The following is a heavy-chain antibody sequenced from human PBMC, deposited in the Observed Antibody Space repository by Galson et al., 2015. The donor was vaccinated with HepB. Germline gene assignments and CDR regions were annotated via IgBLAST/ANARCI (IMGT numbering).Heavy chain of an antibody. J-gene: IGHJ3*01. CDR2: IHYSGST. CDR1: GDSISSGSYY. Sequence: ETLSLTCTVSGDSISSGSYYWSWIRQPAGKGLEWIGNIHYSGSTNFNPSLKSRVTVSVDTSKNQFSLRLSSVTAADTAVYYCAREPKIAVAGPLGGAFDLWDPGTMVTVSS. D-gene: IGHD6-19*01. V-gene: IGHV4-61*10. CDR3: AREPKIAVAGPLGGAFDL.